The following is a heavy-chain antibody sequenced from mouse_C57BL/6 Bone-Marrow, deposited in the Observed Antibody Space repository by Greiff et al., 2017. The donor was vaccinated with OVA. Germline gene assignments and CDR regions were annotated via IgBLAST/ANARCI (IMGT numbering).Heavy chain of an antibody. CDR3: ASDGYFYFDY. J-gene: IGHJ2*01. V-gene: IGHV1-59*01. CDR1: GYTFTSYW. Sequence: QVHVKQPGAELVRPGTSVKLSCKASGYTFTSYWMHWVKQRPGQGLEWIGVIDPSDSYTNYNQKFKGKATLTVDTSSSTAYMQLSSLTSEDSAVYYCASDGYFYFDYWGQGTTLTVSS. D-gene: IGHD2-3*01. CDR2: IDPSDSYT.